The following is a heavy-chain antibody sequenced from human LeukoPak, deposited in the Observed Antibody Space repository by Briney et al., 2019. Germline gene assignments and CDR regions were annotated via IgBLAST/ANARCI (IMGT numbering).Heavy chain of an antibody. J-gene: IGHJ5*02. CDR3: ARHYGP. V-gene: IGHV4-39*01. CDR1: GGAFSSTNW. CDR2: IYDSGST. D-gene: IGHD3-10*01. Sequence: SETLSLTCGVSGGAFSSTNWWSWVRQFPGKGLEWIGSIYDSGSTYYNPSLKSRVTISVDTSKNQFSLKLNSVTAADTAVYYCARHYGPWGQGTLVTVSS.